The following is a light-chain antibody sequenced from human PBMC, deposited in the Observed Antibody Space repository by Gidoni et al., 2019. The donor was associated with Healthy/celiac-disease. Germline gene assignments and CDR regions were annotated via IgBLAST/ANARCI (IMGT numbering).Light chain of an antibody. CDR2: WAS. J-gene: IGKJ4*01. V-gene: IGKV4-1*01. CDR3: QQYYSTPLT. Sequence: QSVLYSSNNKNYLAWYQQKPGQPPKLLIYWASTRESGVPDRFSGSGSGTDFTLTISSLQAEDVAVYYCQQYYSTPLTFGGGTKVEIK. CDR1: QSVLYSSNNKNY.